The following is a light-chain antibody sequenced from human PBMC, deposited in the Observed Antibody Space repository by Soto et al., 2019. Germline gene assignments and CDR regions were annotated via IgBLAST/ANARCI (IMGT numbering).Light chain of an antibody. V-gene: IGKV3-20*01. CDR2: GAS. J-gene: IGKJ1*01. CDR1: HSVSSSY. Sequence: EIVLTQSPGTLSLSPEERATLSCRASHSVSSSYLACYQQKPGQAPRLLIYGASSRATGIPDRFSGSGSGTDFTLTISRLEPEDFAVYYCQQYGSSRTFGQGTKVEIK. CDR3: QQYGSSRT.